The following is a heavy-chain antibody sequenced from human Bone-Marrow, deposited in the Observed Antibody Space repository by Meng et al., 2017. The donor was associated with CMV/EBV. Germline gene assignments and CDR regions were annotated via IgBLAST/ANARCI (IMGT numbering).Heavy chain of an antibody. CDR1: GFIFSDHH. V-gene: IGHV3-72*01. D-gene: IGHD3-16*01. J-gene: IGHJ5*02. CDR2: SLNKANGYVT. CDR3: ATAYMRGGGFDH. Sequence: GESLKISCAASGFIFSDHHRDWFRPAPGKGLQWVGRSLNKANGYVTQYAAFVQGRFILSRENSDNSLFLQMNSLKTGAAALYYCATAYMRGGGFDHWGQGTLVTVSS.